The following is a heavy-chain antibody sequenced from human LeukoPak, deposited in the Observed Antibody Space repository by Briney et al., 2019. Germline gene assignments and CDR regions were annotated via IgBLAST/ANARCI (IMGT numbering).Heavy chain of an antibody. J-gene: IGHJ4*02. Sequence: VASVKVSCKASGGTFSSYAISWVRQAPGQGLEWMGGIIPIFGTANYAQKFKGRVTITTDESKSTSYMELSSLRSEDTAVYYCARDIYGSGSYYNDYWGQGTLVTVSS. D-gene: IGHD3-10*01. V-gene: IGHV1-69*05. CDR3: ARDIYGSGSYYNDY. CDR2: IIPIFGTA. CDR1: GGTFSSYA.